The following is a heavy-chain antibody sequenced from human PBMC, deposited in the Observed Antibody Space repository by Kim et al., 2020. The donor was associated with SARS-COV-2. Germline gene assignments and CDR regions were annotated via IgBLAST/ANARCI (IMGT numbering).Heavy chain of an antibody. D-gene: IGHD6-13*01. Sequence: GESLKISCKGSGYSFTSYWIGWVRQMPGKGLEWMGIIYPGDSDTRYSPSFQGQVTISADKSISTAYLQWSSLKASDTAMYYCARIHRSAAGVEVRYFDYWGQGTLVTVSS. CDR3: ARIHRSAAGVEVRYFDY. CDR2: IYPGDSDT. V-gene: IGHV5-51*01. J-gene: IGHJ4*02. CDR1: GYSFTSYW.